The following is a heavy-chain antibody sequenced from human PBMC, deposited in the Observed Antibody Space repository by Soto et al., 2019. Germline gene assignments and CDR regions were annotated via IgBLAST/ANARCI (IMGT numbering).Heavy chain of an antibody. J-gene: IGHJ1*01. CDR3: ARDGAAGVGVQH. CDR2: IYYSGST. CDR1: GGSISSGGYY. Sequence: QVQLQESGPGLVKPSQTLSLTCTVSGGSISSGGYYWSWIRQHPGKGLEWMGYIYYSGSTYYNPSLTTRVTIAVDTSKNQFSLKLSSVTAADTAVYYCARDGAAGVGVQHWGQGTLVTVSS. D-gene: IGHD3-16*01. V-gene: IGHV4-31*03.